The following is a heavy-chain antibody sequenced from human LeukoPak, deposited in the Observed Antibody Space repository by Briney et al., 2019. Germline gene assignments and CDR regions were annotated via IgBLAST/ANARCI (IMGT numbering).Heavy chain of an antibody. D-gene: IGHD5-24*01. V-gene: IGHV1-69*05. CDR1: GGTFSSYA. Sequence: SVKVSCKASGGTFSSYAIGWVRQAPGQGLEWMGRIIPIFGTANYAQKFQGRVTITTDESTSTAYMELSSLRSEDTAVYYCAREHRWLQSMSEYFQHWGQGTLVTVSS. CDR3: AREHRWLQSMSEYFQH. CDR2: IIPIFGTA. J-gene: IGHJ1*01.